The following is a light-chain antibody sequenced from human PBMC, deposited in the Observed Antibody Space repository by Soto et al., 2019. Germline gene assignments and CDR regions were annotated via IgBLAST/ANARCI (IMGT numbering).Light chain of an antibody. CDR1: QDIGNS. Sequence: DIQMTQSPSSLSASVGDRVTITCQASQDIGNSLNWYQQRPGKAPKLLIYDASNLGTGVPSRFRGIGSGTDFTVTISSLQDEDIATYYCHQYDNLPLTFGGGPKLDSK. J-gene: IGKJ4*01. CDR2: DAS. CDR3: HQYDNLPLT. V-gene: IGKV1-33*01.